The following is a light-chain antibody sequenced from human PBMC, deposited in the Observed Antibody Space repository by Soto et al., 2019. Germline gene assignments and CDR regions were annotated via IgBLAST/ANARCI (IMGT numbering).Light chain of an antibody. Sequence: ESVLTQSPATLSLSPGERATLSCRASQSVSNYLAWYQQRPGQAPRLLIYDASNRATGIPARFSGSGSGTDFTLTINSLEPEDFAVYYCQQRSSWPPFTFGPGTKVEIK. CDR3: QQRSSWPPFT. CDR2: DAS. J-gene: IGKJ3*01. CDR1: QSVSNY. V-gene: IGKV3-11*01.